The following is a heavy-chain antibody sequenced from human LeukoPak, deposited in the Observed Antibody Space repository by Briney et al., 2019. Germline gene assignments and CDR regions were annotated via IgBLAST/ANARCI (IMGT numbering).Heavy chain of an antibody. J-gene: IGHJ6*02. CDR3: AKRVGYGYGMDV. CDR2: IDRGGST. Sequence: GGSLRLSCEASGFSASSNDMSWVRQAPGKGLEYVSVIDRGGSTFYADSVKGRFTISRDNSKNTLYLQMNSLRVEDTAEFYCAKRVGYGYGMDVWGQGTTVTVSS. D-gene: IGHD6-13*01. CDR1: GFSASSND. V-gene: IGHV3-53*01.